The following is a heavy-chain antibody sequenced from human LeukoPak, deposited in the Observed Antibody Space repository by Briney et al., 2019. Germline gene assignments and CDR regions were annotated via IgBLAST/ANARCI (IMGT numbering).Heavy chain of an antibody. V-gene: IGHV7-4-1*01. CDR2: INTNTGNP. D-gene: IGHD2-15*01. CDR1: RYTFTSYA. J-gene: IGHJ6*04. CDR3: ARGCSGGSCYSRYYYGMDV. Sequence: ASVKVSCKASRYTFTSYAMNWVRQAPGQGLEWMGWINTNTGNPTYAQGFTGRFVFSLDTSVSTAYLQICSLKAEDTAVYYCARGCSGGSCYSRYYYGMDVWGKGTTVTVSS.